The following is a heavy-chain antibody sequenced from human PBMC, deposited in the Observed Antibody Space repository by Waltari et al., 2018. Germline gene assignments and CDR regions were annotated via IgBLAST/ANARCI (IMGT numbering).Heavy chain of an antibody. CDR2: ISGSGGST. CDR3: AKDLRSSLPGY. V-gene: IGHV3-23*04. J-gene: IGHJ4*02. CDR1: GFNFSSYA. D-gene: IGHD3-9*01. Sequence: EVQLVESGGGLVQPGGSLRLSCAASGFNFSSYAMSWARQAPGKGLEWGSSISGSGGSTYYADSVKGRFTISRDNSKNTLYLQMNSLRAEDTAVYYCAKDLRSSLPGYWGQGTLVTVSS.